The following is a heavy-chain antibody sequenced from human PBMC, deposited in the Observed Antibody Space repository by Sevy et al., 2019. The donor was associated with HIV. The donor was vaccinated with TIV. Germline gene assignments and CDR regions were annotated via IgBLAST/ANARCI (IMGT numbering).Heavy chain of an antibody. Sequence: GESLKISCAASGFTFSSYAMSWVRQAPGKGLEWVSAISGSGGSTYYADSVKGRFTISRDNSKNTLYLQMNSLRAEDTAVYYCAKAGQDIVVVVAALGAFDIWGQGTMVTVSS. CDR1: GFTFSSYA. J-gene: IGHJ3*02. CDR3: AKAGQDIVVVVAALGAFDI. D-gene: IGHD2-15*01. V-gene: IGHV3-23*01. CDR2: ISGSGGST.